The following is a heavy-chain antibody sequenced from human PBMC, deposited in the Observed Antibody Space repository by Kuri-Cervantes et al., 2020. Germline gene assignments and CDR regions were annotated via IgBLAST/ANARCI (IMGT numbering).Heavy chain of an antibody. V-gene: IGHV3-73*01. CDR3: TNPGGVLGWYFDL. Sequence: GESLKISCAASGFTFSGSAMHWVRQASGKGLEWVGRIRSKPNSYATAYAASVKGRFTISRDDSKNTAYLQMNSLKNEDTAVYYCTNPGGVLGWYFDLWGRGTLVTVSS. CDR2: IRSKPNSYAT. J-gene: IGHJ2*01. CDR1: GFTFSGSA. D-gene: IGHD3-16*01.